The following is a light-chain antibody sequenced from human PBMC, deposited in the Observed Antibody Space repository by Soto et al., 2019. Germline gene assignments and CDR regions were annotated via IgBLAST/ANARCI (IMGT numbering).Light chain of an antibody. CDR1: QALSNY. CDR2: SAS. V-gene: IGKV1-9*01. J-gene: IGKJ4*01. Sequence: IQLTQSPSVLSASVGDTVTITCRASQALSNYLAWYQQKPGKAPDLLIYSASTLQSGVPSRFSGSGSETECSLTIRALQPEHFATYYCQQLSRYPLTFGGGTKVDIK. CDR3: QQLSRYPLT.